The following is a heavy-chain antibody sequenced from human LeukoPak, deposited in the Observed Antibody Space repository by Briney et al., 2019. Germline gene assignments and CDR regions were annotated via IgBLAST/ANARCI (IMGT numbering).Heavy chain of an antibody. CDR3: ARSLYSSSWYPLDY. Sequence: SETLSLTCAVYGGSFSGYYWSWIRQPPGKGLEWIGEINHSGSTNYNPSLKSRVTISVDTSKNQFSLKLSSVTAADTAVYYCARSLYSSSWYPLDYWGQGTLVTVSS. V-gene: IGHV4-34*01. CDR2: INHSGST. D-gene: IGHD6-13*01. J-gene: IGHJ4*02. CDR1: GGSFSGYY.